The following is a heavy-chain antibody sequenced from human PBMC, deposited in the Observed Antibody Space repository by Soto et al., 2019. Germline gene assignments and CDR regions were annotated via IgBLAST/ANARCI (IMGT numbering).Heavy chain of an antibody. D-gene: IGHD1-1*01. CDR1: GGSITSGDQY. CDR2: INYRGSL. CDR3: ARELPQRQRKNLDI. V-gene: IGHV4-31*03. J-gene: IGHJ6*02. Sequence: SETLSLTCTVTGGSITSGDQYWTWIRHRPGEGLEWFGYINYRGSLYYNPSLKSRVSMSVDTSKNQFSLNLSSVTAADTAVYYCARELPQRQRKNLDIWGQGTTVTVSS.